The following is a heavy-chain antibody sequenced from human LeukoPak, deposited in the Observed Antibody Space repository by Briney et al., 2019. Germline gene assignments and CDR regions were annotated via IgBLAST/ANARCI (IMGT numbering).Heavy chain of an antibody. D-gene: IGHD3-10*01. CDR1: GGSISSGGYS. V-gene: IGHV4-61*08. CDR2: IYYSGST. J-gene: IGHJ6*03. Sequence: SETLSLTCTVSGGSISSGGYSWSWIRQPPGKGLEWIGYIYYSGSTNYNPSLKSRVTISVDTSKNQFSLKLSSVTAADTAVYYCARAVDYYGSGSYWGYYYYYYMDVWGKGTTVTISS. CDR3: ARAVDYYGSGSYWGYYYYYYMDV.